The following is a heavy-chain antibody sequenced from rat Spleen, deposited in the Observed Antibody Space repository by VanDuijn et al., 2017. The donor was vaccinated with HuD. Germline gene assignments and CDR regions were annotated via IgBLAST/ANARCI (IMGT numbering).Heavy chain of an antibody. D-gene: IGHD1-7*01. V-gene: IGHV5-31*01. Sequence: EVQLVESGGGLVQPGRSLKLSCVASGFTFNNYWMTWIRQAPGKGLEWVASITNTGGSTYYRDSVKGRFTISRDNAKSTLYLQMDSLRSEDTATYYCVRHDDYWGQGVMVTVSS. J-gene: IGHJ2*01. CDR2: ITNTGGST. CDR1: GFTFNNYW. CDR3: VRHDDY.